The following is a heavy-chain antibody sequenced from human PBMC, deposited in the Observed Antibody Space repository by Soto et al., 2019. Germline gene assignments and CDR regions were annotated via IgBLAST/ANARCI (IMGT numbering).Heavy chain of an antibody. CDR1: GFTFSSYG. V-gene: IGHV3-33*01. D-gene: IGHD3-9*01. Sequence: QVQLVESGGGVVQPGRSLRLSCAASGFTFSSYGMHWVRQAPGKGLEWVAVIWYDGSNKYYADSVKGRFTISRDNSKNTLYLQMNSLRAEDTAVYYCARDGYFDWLEQHYYYYGIDVWGQGTTVTVSS. CDR3: ARDGYFDWLEQHYYYYGIDV. CDR2: IWYDGSNK. J-gene: IGHJ6*02.